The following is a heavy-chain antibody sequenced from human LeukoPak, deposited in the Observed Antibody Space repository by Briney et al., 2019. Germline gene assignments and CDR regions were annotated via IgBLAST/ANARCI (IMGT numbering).Heavy chain of an antibody. CDR2: IIPIFGTA. Sequence: SVKVSCKASGGTFSSYAISWVRQAPGHGLEWMGGIIPIFGTANYAQKFQGRVTITADESTSTAYMELSSLRSEDTAVYYCARSAGHCGSTSCYSAGDYWGQGTLVTVSA. V-gene: IGHV1-69*13. D-gene: IGHD2-2*02. CDR3: ARSAGHCGSTSCYSAGDY. J-gene: IGHJ4*02. CDR1: GGTFSSYA.